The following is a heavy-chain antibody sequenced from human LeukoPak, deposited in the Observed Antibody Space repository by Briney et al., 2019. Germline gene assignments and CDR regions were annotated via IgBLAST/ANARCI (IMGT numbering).Heavy chain of an antibody. J-gene: IGHJ4*02. D-gene: IGHD2-2*01. V-gene: IGHV3-21*01. CDR3: ARGYCSSTSCYFARIDY. CDR1: GYTFSSYS. CDR2: ISSSSSYI. Sequence: GGCLRLSCAASGYTFSSYSMNWVRQAPGKGLEWVSSISSSSSYIYYADSVKGRFTISRDNAKNSLYLQMNSLRAEDTAVYYCARGYCSSTSCYFARIDYWGQGTLVTVSS.